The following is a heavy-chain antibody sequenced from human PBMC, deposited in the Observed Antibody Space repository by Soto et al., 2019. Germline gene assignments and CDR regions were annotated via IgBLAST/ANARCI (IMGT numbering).Heavy chain of an antibody. D-gene: IGHD4-17*01. CDR3: ASVGDYGDYGAFDI. J-gene: IGHJ3*02. Sequence: QVQLVESGGGVVQPGRSLRLSCAASGFTFSSYGMHWVRQAPGKGLEWVAVIWYDGSNKYYADSVKGRFTISRDNSKNTLYLQMNSLRAEDTAVYYCASVGDYGDYGAFDIWGQGRMVTVSS. CDR1: GFTFSSYG. V-gene: IGHV3-33*01. CDR2: IWYDGSNK.